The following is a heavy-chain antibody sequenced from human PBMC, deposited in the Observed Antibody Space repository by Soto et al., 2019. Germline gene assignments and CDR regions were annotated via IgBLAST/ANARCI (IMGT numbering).Heavy chain of an antibody. CDR3: ARASLNYEGSGYHFDY. Sequence: EVQVVESGGGLVQPGGSLRLSCAASGFTFITYSMNWVRQAPGKGLEWVSYISSSSSTIHYADSVKGRFTISRDNAKNSLYLQMNSLRAEDTAVHYCARASLNYEGSGYHFDYWGQGTLVTVSS. V-gene: IGHV3-48*01. J-gene: IGHJ4*02. CDR2: ISSSSSTI. D-gene: IGHD3-22*01. CDR1: GFTFITYS.